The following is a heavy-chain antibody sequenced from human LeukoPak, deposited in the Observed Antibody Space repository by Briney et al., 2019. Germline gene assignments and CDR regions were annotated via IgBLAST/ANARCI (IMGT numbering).Heavy chain of an antibody. Sequence: SETLSLTCTVSGDSITTTNYYWGWIRQPPGKGLEWIGNIFYSGSTYYSPSLKSRVTISLDTSRNQFSLKLNSVTAADTAVYYCARSYSSSPSGWFDPWGQGTLVTVSS. CDR2: IFYSGST. V-gene: IGHV4-39*07. J-gene: IGHJ5*02. D-gene: IGHD6-6*01. CDR1: GDSITTTNYY. CDR3: ARSYSSSPSGWFDP.